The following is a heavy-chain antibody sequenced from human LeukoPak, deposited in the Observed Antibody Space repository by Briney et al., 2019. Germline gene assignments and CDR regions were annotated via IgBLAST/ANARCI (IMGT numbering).Heavy chain of an antibody. J-gene: IGHJ4*02. CDR1: GFTFSSYA. Sequence: GGSLRLSCAASGFTFSSYAMHWVRQAPGKGLEWVAVISYDGSNKYYADSVKGRFTISRDNSKNTLYLQMNSLRAEDTAVYYCAKDQELLRFLEWLDPMGFGNFDYWGQGTLVTVSS. D-gene: IGHD3-3*01. CDR3: AKDQELLRFLEWLDPMGFGNFDY. V-gene: IGHV3-30-3*01. CDR2: ISYDGSNK.